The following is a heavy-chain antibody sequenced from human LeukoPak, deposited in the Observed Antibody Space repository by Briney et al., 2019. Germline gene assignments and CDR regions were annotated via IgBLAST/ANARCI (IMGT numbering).Heavy chain of an antibody. CDR1: GGSIGRYY. Sequence: SETLSLTCFVAGGSIGRYYCGWIRQPPGKGLEWIGYIYYSGSTNYNPSLKSRVTISVDTSKNQFSLKLSSVTAADTAVYYCARLQVRYYYYGMDVWGQGTTVTVSS. CDR2: IYYSGST. V-gene: IGHV4-59*08. J-gene: IGHJ6*02. CDR3: ARLQVRYYYYGMDV.